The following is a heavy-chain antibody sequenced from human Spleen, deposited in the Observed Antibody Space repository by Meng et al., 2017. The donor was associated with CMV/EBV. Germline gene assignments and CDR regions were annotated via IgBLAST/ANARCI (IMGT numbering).Heavy chain of an antibody. Sequence: GESLKISCAASGFTFSDYNMNWVRQAPGKGLEWVSHISRSSTIYYADSVKGRFIISRDNAKNSLYLQMNSLRAEETAVYYCAREGVGATLDYWGQGTLVTVSS. V-gene: IGHV3-69-1*01. J-gene: IGHJ4*02. D-gene: IGHD1-26*01. CDR2: ISRSSTI. CDR3: AREGVGATLDY. CDR1: GFTFSDYN.